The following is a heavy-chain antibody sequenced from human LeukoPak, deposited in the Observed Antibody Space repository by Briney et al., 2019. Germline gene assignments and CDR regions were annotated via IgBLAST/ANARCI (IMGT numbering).Heavy chain of an antibody. CDR3: ARNLGGSSWVFDY. CDR2: IYYSGST. Sequence: SETLSLTCTVSGGSISNNYWSWFRQPPGKGLEWIGYIYYSGSTNYNPSLKSRATISVDTSKNQFSLKLSSVTAADTAVYYCARNLGGSSWVFDYWGQGTLVTVSS. J-gene: IGHJ4*02. CDR1: GGSISNNY. D-gene: IGHD6-13*01. V-gene: IGHV4-59*01.